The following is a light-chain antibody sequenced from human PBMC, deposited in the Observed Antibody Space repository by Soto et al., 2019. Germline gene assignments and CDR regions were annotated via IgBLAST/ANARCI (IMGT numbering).Light chain of an antibody. CDR2: EVS. Sequence: QSALTQPASVSGSPGQSITISCTGTSSDVGGYKFVSWYQKHPGKAPKVMIYEVSNRPSGVSDRFSGYKSGNTASLTISGLQAEDEADYYCSSYTSSSTYVVFGGGTKLTVL. CDR1: SSDVGGYKF. CDR3: SSYTSSSTYVV. V-gene: IGLV2-14*01. J-gene: IGLJ2*01.